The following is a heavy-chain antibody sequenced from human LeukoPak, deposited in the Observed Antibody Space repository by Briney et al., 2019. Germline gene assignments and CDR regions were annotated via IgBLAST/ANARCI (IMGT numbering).Heavy chain of an antibody. V-gene: IGHV4-39*01. CDR1: GASISSSDYY. CDR3: ASGGYSSGWYGSFDI. J-gene: IGHJ3*02. D-gene: IGHD6-19*01. Sequence: SETLSLTCTVSGASISSSDYYWGWIRQPPGKGLEWIGSLYSGGLTYYNPSLKSRVPISVDTSKNQFSLKVTSVTAADTAVYSCASGGYSSGWYGSFDIWGQWTVVTVSS. CDR2: LYSGGLT.